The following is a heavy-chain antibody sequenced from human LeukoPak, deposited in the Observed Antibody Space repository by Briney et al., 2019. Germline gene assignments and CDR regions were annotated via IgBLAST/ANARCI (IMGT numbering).Heavy chain of an antibody. J-gene: IGHJ4*02. CDR1: GSSLTELS. D-gene: IGHD5-18*01. CDR3: AAGRPYSLLDY. CDR2: FDVIDAKT. Sequence: GASVKVSCTVSGSSLTELSLYWVRQAPGKGLEWMGGFDVIDAKTFYAQKFQGRVTMTEDSSTDTAYMELSSLRSDDTAFYYCAAGRPYSLLDYWVQGTLLTVSS. V-gene: IGHV1-24*01.